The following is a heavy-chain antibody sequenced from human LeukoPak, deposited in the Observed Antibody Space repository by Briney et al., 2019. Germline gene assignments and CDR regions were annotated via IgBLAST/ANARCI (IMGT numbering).Heavy chain of an antibody. CDR2: INHSGST. CDR3: ARELGQYYYYYYMDV. D-gene: IGHD3-16*01. CDR1: GGSFSGYY. Sequence: SETLSLTCAVYGGSFSGYYWSWIRQPPGKGLEWIGEINHSGSTNYNPSLKSRVTISVDTSKNQFPLKLSSVTAADTAVYYCARELGQYYYYYYMDVWGKGTTVTISS. J-gene: IGHJ6*03. V-gene: IGHV4-34*01.